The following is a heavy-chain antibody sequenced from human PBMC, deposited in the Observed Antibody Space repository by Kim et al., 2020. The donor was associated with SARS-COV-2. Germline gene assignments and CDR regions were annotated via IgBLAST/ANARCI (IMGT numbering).Heavy chain of an antibody. J-gene: IGHJ4*02. V-gene: IGHV3-30*04. Sequence: GGSLRHSCAASGFTFSSYAMHWVRQAPGKGLEWVAVISYDGSNKYYVDSVKGRFTISRDNSKNTLYLQMNSLRAEDTAVYYCARDAYHYDSSGYYGVPHYWGQGTLVTVSS. CDR3: ARDAYHYDSSGYYGVPHY. D-gene: IGHD3-22*01. CDR2: ISYDGSNK. CDR1: GFTFSSYA.